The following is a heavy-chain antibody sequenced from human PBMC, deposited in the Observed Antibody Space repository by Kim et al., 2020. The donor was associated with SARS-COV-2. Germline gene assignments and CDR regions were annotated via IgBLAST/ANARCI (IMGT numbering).Heavy chain of an antibody. J-gene: IGHJ4*02. Sequence: QKLQGRGTMTTDTSTSTAYMELRSLRSDDTAVYYCARIRVYSYGIGYFDYWGQGTLVTVSS. D-gene: IGHD5-18*01. CDR3: ARIRVYSYGIGYFDY. V-gene: IGHV1-18*01.